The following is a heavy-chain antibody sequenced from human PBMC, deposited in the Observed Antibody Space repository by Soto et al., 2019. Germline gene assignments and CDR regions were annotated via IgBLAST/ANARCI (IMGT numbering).Heavy chain of an antibody. CDR3: TTDAKYASSWRFDY. V-gene: IGHV3-15*01. CDR1: GFTFSEAW. Sequence: PGGSLRLSCAASGFTFSEAWMSWVRQAPGKGLEWVGRIKSKVDGGTTDHAAPVKGRFTTSRDDSRNMLYLQMNNLKTEDTAIYYCTTDAKYASSWRFDYWGQGILVTVSS. J-gene: IGHJ4*02. CDR2: IKSKVDGGTT. D-gene: IGHD6-13*01.